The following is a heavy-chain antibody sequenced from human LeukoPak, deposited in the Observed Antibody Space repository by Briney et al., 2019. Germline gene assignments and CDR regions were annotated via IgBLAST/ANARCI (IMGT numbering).Heavy chain of an antibody. CDR1: RFTFSTYA. V-gene: IGHV3-23*01. CDR2: ISGSGDTT. D-gene: IGHD3-10*01. J-gene: IGHJ4*02. Sequence: GGSLRLSCTASRFTFSTYAMSWVRQAPGKGLEWVSSISGSGDTTYYTGSVKGRFTISRDNSKNTLYLQMNSLRPEDTAVYYCARGDLYGSGSYSLTDYWGQGTLVTVSS. CDR3: ARGDLYGSGSYSLTDY.